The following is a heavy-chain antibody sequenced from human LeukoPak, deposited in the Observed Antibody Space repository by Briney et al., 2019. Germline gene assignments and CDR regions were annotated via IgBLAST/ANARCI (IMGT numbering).Heavy chain of an antibody. D-gene: IGHD1-26*01. J-gene: IGHJ4*02. CDR3: TTDWRYSGSYFDY. Sequence: GGSLRLSCAASGFTFSSYWMSWVRQAPGKGLEWVGRIKSKTDGGTTDYAAPVKGRFTISRDDSKNTLYLQMNSLKTEDTAVYYCTTDWRYSGSYFDYWGRGTLVTVSS. CDR1: GFTFSSYW. CDR2: IKSKTDGGTT. V-gene: IGHV3-15*01.